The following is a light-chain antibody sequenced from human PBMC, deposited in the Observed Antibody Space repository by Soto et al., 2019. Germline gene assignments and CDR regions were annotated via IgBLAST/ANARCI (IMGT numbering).Light chain of an antibody. J-gene: IGKJ4*01. V-gene: IGKV3-11*01. CDR2: DTS. CDR1: QSVANS. CDR3: QQRVNWPPLS. Sequence: DIVLTRSPAILSLSPGERATLSCRASQSVANSLAWYQQRPGQAPRLLIFDTSRRATGTPARFSGIGTGTDFTLTISSLEPEDFAVYYCQQRVNWPPLSFGGGTRVEIK.